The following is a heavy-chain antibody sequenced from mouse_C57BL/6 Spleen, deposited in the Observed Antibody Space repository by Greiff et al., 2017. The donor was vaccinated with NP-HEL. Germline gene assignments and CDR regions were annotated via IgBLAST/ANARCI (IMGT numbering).Heavy chain of an antibody. Sequence: VQLQQPGAELVMPGASVKLSCKASGYTFTSYWMHWVKQRPGQGLEWFGEIDPSDSYTNYNPKIKGNSTLTVDKSSSTAYMQRSSLTSEDSAVYYCARYYGRSDWYFDVWGTKTTVTVSS. D-gene: IGHD1-1*01. CDR2: IDPSDSYT. J-gene: IGHJ1*03. CDR3: ARYYGRSDWYFDV. CDR1: GYTFTSYW. V-gene: IGHV1-69*01.